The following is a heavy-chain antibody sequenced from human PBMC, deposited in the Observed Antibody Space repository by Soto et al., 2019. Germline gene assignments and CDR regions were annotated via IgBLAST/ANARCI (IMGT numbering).Heavy chain of an antibody. Sequence: QVQLQESGPGLVKPSQTLSLTCTVSGGSLSSDDYYWSWVRQPPGKGLEWIGYIYYSGRTNYNPSLESRITISIDTSKNQFSLKLSSVSAADTAVYYCARDRSNSPDYFDYWGQGTLVTVSS. J-gene: IGHJ4*02. CDR3: ARDRSNSPDYFDY. D-gene: IGHD6-6*01. CDR1: GGSLSSDDYY. V-gene: IGHV4-30-4*01. CDR2: IYYSGRT.